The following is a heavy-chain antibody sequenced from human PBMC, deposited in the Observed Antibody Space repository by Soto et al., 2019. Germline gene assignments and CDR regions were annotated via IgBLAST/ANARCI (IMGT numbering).Heavy chain of an antibody. D-gene: IGHD6-13*01. CDR3: AITPLAAPGSPFDY. Sequence: PGASLKISCKGSGYSFTSYWISWVCQMPGKGLEWMGRIDPSDSYTNYSPSFQGHVTISADKSISTAYLQWSSLKASDTAMYYCAITPLAAPGSPFDYWGQGTLVPVSS. V-gene: IGHV5-10-1*01. J-gene: IGHJ4*02. CDR1: GYSFTSYW. CDR2: IDPSDSYT.